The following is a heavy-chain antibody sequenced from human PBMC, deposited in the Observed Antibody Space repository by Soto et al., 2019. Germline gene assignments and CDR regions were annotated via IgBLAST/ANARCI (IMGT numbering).Heavy chain of an antibody. CDR3: ARGGINWNTEGYYYYGMDV. Sequence: ASVKVSCKASGGTFSSYAISWVRQAPGQGLEWMGGIIPIFGTANYAQKFKGRVTITADESTSTAYMELSSLRSEETAVYYCARGGINWNTEGYYYYGMDVWGKGTTVTVSS. V-gene: IGHV1-69*13. CDR1: GGTFSSYA. CDR2: IIPIFGTA. J-gene: IGHJ6*04. D-gene: IGHD1-1*01.